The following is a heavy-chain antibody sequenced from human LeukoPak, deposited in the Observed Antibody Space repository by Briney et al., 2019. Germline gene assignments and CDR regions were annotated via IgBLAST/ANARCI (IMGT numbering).Heavy chain of an antibody. CDR2: ISGSGSTI. CDR1: GFTFSDYY. J-gene: IGHJ4*02. Sequence: PGGSLRLSCAASGFTFSDYYMTWIRQAPGKGLEWVSYISGSGSTIYYADSVKGRFTISRDNAKNSLSLQMNSLRAEDTALYYCAKEVGYSSSWSYFDYWGQGTLVTVSS. D-gene: IGHD6-13*01. CDR3: AKEVGYSSSWSYFDY. V-gene: IGHV3-11*01.